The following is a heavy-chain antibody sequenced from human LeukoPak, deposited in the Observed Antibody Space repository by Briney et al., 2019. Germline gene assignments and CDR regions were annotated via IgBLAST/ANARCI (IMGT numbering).Heavy chain of an antibody. V-gene: IGHV4-30-4*01. CDR1: GGSISSGDYY. D-gene: IGHD1-1*01. J-gene: IGHJ6*02. CDR3: ARAGSARYYYYYYGMDV. CDR2: IYYSGST. Sequence: SETLSLTCTVSGGSISSGDYYWSWIRQPPGKGLEWIGYIYYSGSTNYNPSLKSRVTISVDTSKNQFSLKLSSVTAADTAVYYCARAGSARYYYYYYGMDVWGQGTTVTVSS.